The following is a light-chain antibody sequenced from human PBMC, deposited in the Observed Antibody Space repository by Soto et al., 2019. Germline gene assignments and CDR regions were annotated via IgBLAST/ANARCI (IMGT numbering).Light chain of an antibody. V-gene: IGLV2-8*01. J-gene: IGLJ3*02. CDR3: SSYAGRDTVV. Sequence: QSALTQPPSASGSPGQSVTISCTGTSSGIGGTHYVSWYQQHPGKAPKLIIYEVTERPSGVADRFSGSTSGNTASLTVSGLQAEDEGDYDCSSYAGRDTVVFGGGTKLTVL. CDR2: EVT. CDR1: SSGIGGTHY.